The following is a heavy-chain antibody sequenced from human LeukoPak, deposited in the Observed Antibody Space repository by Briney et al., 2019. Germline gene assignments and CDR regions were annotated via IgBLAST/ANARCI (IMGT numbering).Heavy chain of an antibody. CDR3: AKSPRTVTTIFDY. Sequence: SETLSLTCTVSGGSISSYYWSWIRRPPGKGLEWIGYIHERGSTNHNPSLKSRVTMSVDTSRNQFSLQLTSVTAADTAVYFCAKSPRTVTTIFDYWGQGTLVTVSS. CDR1: GGSISSYY. D-gene: IGHD5-12*01. J-gene: IGHJ4*02. CDR2: IHERGST. V-gene: IGHV4-59*01.